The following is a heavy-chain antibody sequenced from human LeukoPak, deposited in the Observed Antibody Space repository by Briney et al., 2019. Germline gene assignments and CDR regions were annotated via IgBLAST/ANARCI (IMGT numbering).Heavy chain of an antibody. CDR1: GFTVSGNY. CDR3: AKDRDSGSYYEAFDI. V-gene: IGHV3-23*01. D-gene: IGHD1-26*01. Sequence: GGSLRLSCAASGFTVSGNYMSWVRQAPGKGLEWVSAISGSGGSTYYADSVKGRFTISRDNSKNTLYLQMNSLRAEDTAVYYCAKDRDSGSYYEAFDIWGQGTMVTVSS. CDR2: ISGSGGST. J-gene: IGHJ3*02.